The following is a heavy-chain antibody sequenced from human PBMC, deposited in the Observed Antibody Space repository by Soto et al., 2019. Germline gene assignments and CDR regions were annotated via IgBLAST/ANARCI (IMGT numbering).Heavy chain of an antibody. J-gene: IGHJ4*02. CDR2: IYPGDSDT. CDR3: AGPGGMIAPHGVDY. CDR1: GDRFTSDW. D-gene: IGHD3-22*01. Sequence: PGEALXISCKGSGDRFTSDWIGWVRQMPGKGLEWMGIIYPGDSDTRYSPSFQGPVTISADQSIPTAYLQWSSLKASDTTMYYCAGPGGMIAPHGVDYWGQGTLVTVSS. V-gene: IGHV5-51*01.